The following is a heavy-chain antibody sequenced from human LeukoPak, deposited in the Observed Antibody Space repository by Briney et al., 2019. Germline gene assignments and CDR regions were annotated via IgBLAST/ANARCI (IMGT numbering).Heavy chain of an antibody. D-gene: IGHD1-26*01. Sequence: GASVKVSCKASGYTFTSYGISWVRQAPGQGLEWMGWISAYNGNTNYAQKFQGRVTMTTDTPTSTAYMELRSLRSDDAAVYYCARDSLGQWELLPFVPFDYWGQGTLVTVSS. CDR1: GYTFTSYG. J-gene: IGHJ4*02. V-gene: IGHV1-18*01. CDR3: ARDSLGQWELLPFVPFDY. CDR2: ISAYNGNT.